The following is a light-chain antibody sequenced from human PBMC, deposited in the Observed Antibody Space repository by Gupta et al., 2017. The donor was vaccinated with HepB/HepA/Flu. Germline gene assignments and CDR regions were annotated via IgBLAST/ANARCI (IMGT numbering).Light chain of an antibody. J-gene: IGKJ4*01. CDR1: QSVSHW. V-gene: IGKV1-5*03. CDR3: QQYNSYPT. CDR2: WAS. Sequence: DIQMTQSPSTLSAYVGDRVPITCRASQSVSHWLAWYQQKPGKAPKLLIYWASNLERGVPSRFSGSGSGTEFTLTISSLQPDDFATYYCQQYNSYPTFGGGTKVEIK.